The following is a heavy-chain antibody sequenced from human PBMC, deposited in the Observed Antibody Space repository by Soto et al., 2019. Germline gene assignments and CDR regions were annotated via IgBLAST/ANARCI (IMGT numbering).Heavy chain of an antibody. CDR3: TRDEGSIWFGESRSDYYYYMDV. CDR1: GFSFGDYT. V-gene: IGHV3-49*03. J-gene: IGHJ6*03. D-gene: IGHD3-10*01. CDR2: IRSKAYGGTT. Sequence: GGSLRFSCPASGFSFGDYTMSWFRRAPGKGLEGVGLIRSKAYGGTTEYAASVKGRFTISRDDSKSIAYLQMNSLKTEDTAVYYCTRDEGSIWFGESRSDYYYYMDVWGKGTTVTVSS.